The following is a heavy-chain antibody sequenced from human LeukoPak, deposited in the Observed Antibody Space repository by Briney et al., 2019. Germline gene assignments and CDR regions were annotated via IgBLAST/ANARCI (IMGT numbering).Heavy chain of an antibody. CDR1: GGSISSSSYY. D-gene: IGHD3-16*01. J-gene: IGHJ5*02. Sequence: PSETLSLTCTVSGGSISSSSYYWSWIRQPPGKGLEWIREINHSGSTNYNPSLKSRVTISVDTSKNQFSLKLSSVTAADTAVYYCARSLGVYGPDWFDPWGQGTLVTVSS. V-gene: IGHV4-39*07. CDR3: ARSLGVYGPDWFDP. CDR2: INHSGST.